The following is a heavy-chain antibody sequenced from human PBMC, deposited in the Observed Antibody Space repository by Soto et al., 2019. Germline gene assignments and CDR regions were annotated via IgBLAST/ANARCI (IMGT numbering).Heavy chain of an antibody. CDR2: INHSGST. D-gene: IGHD3-9*01. CDR3: ARGRLRYFDWFPNQGPFDY. Sequence: QVQLQQWGAGLLKPSETLSLTCAVYGGSFSGYYWSWIRQPPGKGLEWIGEINHSGSTNYNPSLKSRVTISVDTSKNQFSLKLSSETAADTAVYYCARGRLRYFDWFPNQGPFDYWGQGTLVTVSS. CDR1: GGSFSGYY. J-gene: IGHJ4*02. V-gene: IGHV4-34*01.